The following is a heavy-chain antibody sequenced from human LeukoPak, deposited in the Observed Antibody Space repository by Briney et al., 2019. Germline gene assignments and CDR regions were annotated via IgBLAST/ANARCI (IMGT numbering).Heavy chain of an antibody. CDR1: GGTFSSYT. V-gene: IGHV1-2*02. J-gene: IGHJ4*02. Sequence: GASVKVSCKASGGTFSSYTISWVRQAPGQGLEWMGWINPNSGGTNYAQKFQGRVTMTRDTSISTAYMELSRLRSDDTAVYYCARVYGSGSSDYWGQGTLVTVSS. CDR2: INPNSGGT. D-gene: IGHD3-10*01. CDR3: ARVYGSGSSDY.